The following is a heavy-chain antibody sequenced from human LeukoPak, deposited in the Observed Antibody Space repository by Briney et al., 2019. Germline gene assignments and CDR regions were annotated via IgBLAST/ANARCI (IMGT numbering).Heavy chain of an antibody. Sequence: GGSLRLSCAASGFTFTSYAMNWVRQVPGRGLERVSRINGDESSTNYADSVKGRFTISRDNAKDTLYLHMNSLTAEDTAVYYCARGAKWAYYFDYWGQGTLVTVSS. CDR3: ARGAKWAYYFDY. D-gene: IGHD1-26*01. V-gene: IGHV3-74*01. CDR2: INGDESST. CDR1: GFTFTSYA. J-gene: IGHJ4*02.